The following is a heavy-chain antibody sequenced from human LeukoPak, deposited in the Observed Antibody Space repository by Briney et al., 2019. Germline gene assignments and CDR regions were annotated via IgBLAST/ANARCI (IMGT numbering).Heavy chain of an antibody. CDR3: ARETPQAYYFDY. CDR2: INHSGST. Sequence: SETLSLTCAVYGGSFSGYYWSWIRQPPGKGLEWIGEINHSGSTNYNPSLKSRVTISVDTSKNQFSLKLSSVTAADTAVYYCARETPQAYYFDYWGQGTLVTVSS. CDR1: GGSFSGYY. V-gene: IGHV4-34*01. J-gene: IGHJ4*02.